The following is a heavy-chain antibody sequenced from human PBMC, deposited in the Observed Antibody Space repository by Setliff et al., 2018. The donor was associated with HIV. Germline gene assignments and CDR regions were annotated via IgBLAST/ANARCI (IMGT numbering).Heavy chain of an antibody. CDR1: GDTFRNYA. Sequence: WASVKVSCKVSGDTFRNYAINWVRLAPGQGLEWMGEIMALFQRTQYAQKFQGRVTFTTDESTSTAYTELRSLRSDDTAIFYCARGRMAAAGMFIPRALDYWGQGTLVTVSS. J-gene: IGHJ4*02. V-gene: IGHV1-69*05. D-gene: IGHD6-13*01. CDR3: ARGRMAAAGMFIPRALDY. CDR2: IMALFQRT.